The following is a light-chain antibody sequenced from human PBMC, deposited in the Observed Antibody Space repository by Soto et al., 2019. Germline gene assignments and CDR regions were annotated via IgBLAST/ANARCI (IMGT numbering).Light chain of an antibody. CDR1: QRLLHSNGNTF. CDR3: MQALQTPYT. V-gene: IGKV2-28*01. CDR2: LGS. J-gene: IGKJ2*01. Sequence: EIVMTQSPPSLTVTPGEPASISCRSSQRLLHSNGNTFLDWYLQKPGQSPQLLIYLGSNRASGVPDRVSGSEAGTDFTLKISRVEAEDVGVYYCMQALQTPYTFGHATKLEIK.